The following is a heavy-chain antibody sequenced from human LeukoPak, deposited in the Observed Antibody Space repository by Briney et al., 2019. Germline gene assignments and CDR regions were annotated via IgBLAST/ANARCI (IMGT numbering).Heavy chain of an antibody. CDR3: ARLKYYYDASGYRAEYFQH. J-gene: IGHJ1*01. V-gene: IGHV4-59*01. CDR1: GGSISSYY. CDR2: IFYSGST. Sequence: PSETLSLTCTVSGGSISSYYWSWIRQPPGKGLEWIGYIFYSGSTNYNPSLKSRVTISVYTSKNQFSLKLSSVTAADTAVYYCARLKYYYDASGYRAEYFQHWGQGTLVTVSS. D-gene: IGHD3-22*01.